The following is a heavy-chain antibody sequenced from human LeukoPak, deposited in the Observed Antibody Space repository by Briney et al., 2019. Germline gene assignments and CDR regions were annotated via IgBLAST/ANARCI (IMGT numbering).Heavy chain of an antibody. J-gene: IGHJ4*02. V-gene: IGHV3-30-3*01. Sequence: EGSLRLSCAASGYTFSSYAMHWVRQAPGKGLEWVAVISYDGSNKYYADSVKGRFTISRDNSNNTLYLQMNSLRAEDTAVYYCAKLTTSWGQGTLVTVSS. CDR3: AKLTTS. D-gene: IGHD4-11*01. CDR1: GYTFSSYA. CDR2: ISYDGSNK.